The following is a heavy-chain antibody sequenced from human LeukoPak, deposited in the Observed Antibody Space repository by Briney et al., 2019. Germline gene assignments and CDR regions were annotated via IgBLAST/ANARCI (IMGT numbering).Heavy chain of an antibody. J-gene: IGHJ5*02. CDR3: AKAKCVGAGSYENNWFDP. D-gene: IGHD3-10*01. V-gene: IGHV3-23*01. CDR2: IRGSDDNT. Sequence: GGSLRLSCAASGFIFSSYGMSWVRQAPGKGVEWVSGIRGSDDNTYYADSVKGRFTISRDSSKNTLYLQMNSLRAEDTAVYYCAKAKCVGAGSYENNWFDPWGQGTLVTVSS. CDR1: GFIFSSYG.